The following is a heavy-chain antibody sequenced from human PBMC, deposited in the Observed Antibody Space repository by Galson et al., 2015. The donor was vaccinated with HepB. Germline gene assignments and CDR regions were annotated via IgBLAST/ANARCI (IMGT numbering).Heavy chain of an antibody. V-gene: IGHV3-30*04. D-gene: IGHD2-15*01. CDR1: GFTFSTYT. CDR3: ARGAVVVVVAVTNYFDY. Sequence: SLRLSCAASGFTFSTYTMHWVRQAPGKGLEWVAVISYDGSNTYYADSVKGRFTISRDNSKNTLYLQMNSLSAEDTAVYYCARGAVVVVVAVTNYFDYWGQGTLVTVSS. CDR2: ISYDGSNT. J-gene: IGHJ4*02.